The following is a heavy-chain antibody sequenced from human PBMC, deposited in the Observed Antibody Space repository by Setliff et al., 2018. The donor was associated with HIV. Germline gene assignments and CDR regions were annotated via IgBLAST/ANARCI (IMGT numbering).Heavy chain of an antibody. D-gene: IGHD3-22*01. CDR3: ARGVRHRSGTMKVGRFDP. Sequence: SSETLSLTCTVSGGSFSGYYWSWIRQPPGKGLEWIGEINHSGSTNYNPSLKSRVTISVDTSKNQFSLKLSSVTAAGSAVYYCARGVRHRSGTMKVGRFDPWGQGALVTVSS. V-gene: IGHV4-34*01. J-gene: IGHJ5*02. CDR2: INHSGST. CDR1: GGSFSGYY.